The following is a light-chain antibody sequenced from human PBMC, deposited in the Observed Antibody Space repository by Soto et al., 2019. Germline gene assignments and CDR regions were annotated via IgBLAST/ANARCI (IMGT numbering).Light chain of an antibody. CDR3: QHYSLYSPWT. J-gene: IGKJ1*01. V-gene: IGKV1-5*01. CDR2: DAS. CDR1: QNINRW. Sequence: DIQMTQSPSTLSASVGDRVTITCRASQNINRWLAWYQQKPGKAPKLLIYDASSLQSGVPSRFGGSGSGTDFTLTITSLLPADCATYYCQHYSLYSPWTFGKGTKVEI.